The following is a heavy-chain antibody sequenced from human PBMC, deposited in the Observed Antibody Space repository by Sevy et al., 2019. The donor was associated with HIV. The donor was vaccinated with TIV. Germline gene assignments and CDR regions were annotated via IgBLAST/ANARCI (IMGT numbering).Heavy chain of an antibody. J-gene: IGHJ4*02. CDR1: GGTFSSYA. D-gene: IGHD1-26*01. Sequence: ASVKVSCKASGGTFSSYAISWVRQAPGQGLEWMGRIIPIFGTANYAQKFQGRVTITADESTSTAYMELSSLRSEDTAVYYCARDRAVGATIPFDYWGQGTLVTVSS. CDR3: ARDRAVGATIPFDY. V-gene: IGHV1-69*13. CDR2: IIPIFGTA.